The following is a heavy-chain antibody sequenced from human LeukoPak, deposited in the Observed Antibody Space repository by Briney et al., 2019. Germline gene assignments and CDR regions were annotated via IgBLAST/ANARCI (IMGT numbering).Heavy chain of an antibody. J-gene: IGHJ4*02. Sequence: EGSLRLSCAASGFTFSSYGMHWVRQAPGKGLEWVAVISYDGSNKYYADSVKGRFTISRDNSKNTLYLQMNSLRGEDTAVYYCAKDPGKFWSGHDYWGQGTLVTVSS. D-gene: IGHD3-3*01. CDR3: AKDPGKFWSGHDY. V-gene: IGHV3-30*18. CDR1: GFTFSSYG. CDR2: ISYDGSNK.